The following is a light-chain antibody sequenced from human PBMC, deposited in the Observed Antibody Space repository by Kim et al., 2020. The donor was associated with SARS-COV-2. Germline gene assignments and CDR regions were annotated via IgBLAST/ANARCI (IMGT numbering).Light chain of an antibody. CDR3: QAWDSSTWV. CDR2: QDS. J-gene: IGLJ3*02. CDR1: KLGDKY. V-gene: IGLV3-1*01. Sequence: VYPGQTASITCSGDKLGDKYACWYQQKPGQSPVLVIYQDSKRPSGIPERFSGSNSGNTATLTISGTQAMDEADYYCQAWDSSTWVFGGGTKLTVL.